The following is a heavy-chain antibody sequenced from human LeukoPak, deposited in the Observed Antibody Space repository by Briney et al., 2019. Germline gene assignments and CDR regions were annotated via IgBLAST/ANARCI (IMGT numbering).Heavy chain of an antibody. V-gene: IGHV4-59*01. CDR1: GGSFSSYF. CDR2: IYSSGST. D-gene: IGHD5-18*01. CDR3: ARVDTSLVPDAFDI. J-gene: IGHJ3*02. Sequence: PSETLSLTCTVSGGSFSSYFWSWIRQPPGKGPEWIGYIYSSGSTNYNPSLKSRVSISADTCKNEFSLKLRSVTAADTAVYFCARVDTSLVPDAFDIWGQGSMVTVSS.